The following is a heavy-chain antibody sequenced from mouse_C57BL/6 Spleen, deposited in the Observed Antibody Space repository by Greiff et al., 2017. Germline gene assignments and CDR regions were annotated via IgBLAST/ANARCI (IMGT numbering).Heavy chain of an antibody. Sequence: VQLQQSGAELVRPGASVKLSCTASGFNIKDYYMHWVKQRPEQGLEWIGRIDPEDGDTEYAPKFQGKATMTADPSSNPAYLQLSSLTSGDPAVYYCTAYYYGSSYTYYAMDYWGQGTSVTVSS. CDR3: TAYYYGSSYTYYAMDY. CDR2: IDPEDGDT. CDR1: GFNIKDYY. J-gene: IGHJ4*01. V-gene: IGHV14-1*01. D-gene: IGHD1-1*01.